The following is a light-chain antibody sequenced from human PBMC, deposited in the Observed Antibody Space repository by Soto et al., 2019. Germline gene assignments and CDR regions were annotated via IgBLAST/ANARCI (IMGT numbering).Light chain of an antibody. V-gene: IGKV1-5*03. CDR2: KAS. CDR3: QHYNIYSEA. CDR1: QTISSW. J-gene: IGKJ1*01. Sequence: EIELTQSPSLLSASVGDRVTITCRASQTISSWLAWYQQKPGKAPKLLIYKASTLKSGVPSRFSGSGSGTEFTLTISSLQPDDFATYYCQHYNIYSEAFGHRAMVDIK.